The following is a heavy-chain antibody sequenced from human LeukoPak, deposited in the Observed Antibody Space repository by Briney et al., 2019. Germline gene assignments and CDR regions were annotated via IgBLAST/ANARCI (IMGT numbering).Heavy chain of an antibody. Sequence: SETLSLTCTVSGGSISSHTYYWTWIRQPAGKGLEWIGRIYTTGSTNYNPSLQSRVTVSLDTSKNQFSLTLTSVTAADTAVYYCASEWSIEAYGALDYWGQGTLVTVSS. CDR2: IYTTGST. J-gene: IGHJ4*02. CDR3: ASEWSIEAYGALDY. CDR1: GGSISSHTYY. V-gene: IGHV4-61*02. D-gene: IGHD6-6*01.